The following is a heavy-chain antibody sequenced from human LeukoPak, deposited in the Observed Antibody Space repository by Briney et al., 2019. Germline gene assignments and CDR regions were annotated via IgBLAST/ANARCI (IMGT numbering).Heavy chain of an antibody. D-gene: IGHD3-16*01. CDR1: GFTFTTYA. Sequence: GGSLRLSCAASGFTFTTYAMSWVRQAPGKGLEWVANIKQDGSEKYYVDSVKGRFTISRDNAKNSLYLQMNSLRAEDTAVYYCARDWSGGFFDYWGQGTLVTVSS. J-gene: IGHJ4*02. CDR2: IKQDGSEK. V-gene: IGHV3-7*01. CDR3: ARDWSGGFFDY.